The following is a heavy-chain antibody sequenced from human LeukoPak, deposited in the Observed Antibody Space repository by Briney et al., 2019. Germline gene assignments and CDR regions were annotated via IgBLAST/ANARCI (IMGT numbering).Heavy chain of an antibody. CDR2: ISGSGAST. Sequence: GGSLRLSCAASGFTFSSYAMTWVRQAPGKGLEWVSGISGSGASTYYADSVKGRFTISRDNSKNTLYLQMNSLRAEDTAVYYCAKDREDYGDYGVLDFWAQRTLVTVSS. CDR3: AKDREDYGDYGVLDF. V-gene: IGHV3-23*01. CDR1: GFTFSSYA. D-gene: IGHD4-17*01. J-gene: IGHJ4*02.